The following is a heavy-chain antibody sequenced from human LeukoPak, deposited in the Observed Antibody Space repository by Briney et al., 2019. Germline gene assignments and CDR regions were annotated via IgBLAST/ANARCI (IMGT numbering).Heavy chain of an antibody. CDR3: ARPGASSPGNWFAS. CDR2: INTADGNT. Sequence: ASVNVSCKASGYTFTNHAMHWVRQAPGQGLEWMGWINTADGNTKYSQKFQGRVTITRDTSASIVYLELTSPRSEDTAVYYCARPGASSPGNWFASWGQGTLVTVSS. D-gene: IGHD6-13*01. J-gene: IGHJ5*01. V-gene: IGHV1-3*04. CDR1: GYTFTNHA.